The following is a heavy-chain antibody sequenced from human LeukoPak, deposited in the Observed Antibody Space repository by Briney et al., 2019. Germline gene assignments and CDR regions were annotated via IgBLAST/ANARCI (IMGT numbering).Heavy chain of an antibody. Sequence: GRSLRLSCAASGFTFSRHGMHWVRQAPGKGLEWVAVIGDTGRAKYYADSVEGRFTASRDNFKNTLYLEMNSLRYDNTALYYCAREAAWGNWYFDHWGRGALVTVSS. CDR3: AREAAWGNWYFDH. D-gene: IGHD3-16*01. CDR1: GFTFSRHG. J-gene: IGHJ2*01. V-gene: IGHV3-33*08. CDR2: IGDTGRAK.